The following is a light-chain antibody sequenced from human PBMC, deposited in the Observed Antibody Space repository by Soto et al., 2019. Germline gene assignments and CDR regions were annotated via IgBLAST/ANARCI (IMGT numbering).Light chain of an antibody. CDR1: QSVSSN. J-gene: IGKJ4*01. Sequence: EIVMTQSPATLSVSPGARATLSCRASQSVSSNLAWYQQKPGQAPRLLIYGASTRATGIPARFSGSGSGTEFTLTISSLQSEDFAVYYCQQYNNWPPPLTFGGGTKVEI. V-gene: IGKV3-15*01. CDR2: GAS. CDR3: QQYNNWPPPLT.